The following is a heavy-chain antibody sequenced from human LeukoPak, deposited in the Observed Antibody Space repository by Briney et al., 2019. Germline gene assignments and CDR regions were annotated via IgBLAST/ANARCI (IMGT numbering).Heavy chain of an antibody. Sequence: PSETLSLTCGVSGHSFSSDSFWGWIRQPPGQGLEWIGSIHERGSTYYNPSLKSRVTISVDTSKNQFSLKLSSVTAADTAVYYCARGTYSWGCFDYWGQGTLVTVSS. D-gene: IGHD1/OR15-1a*01. V-gene: IGHV4-38-2*01. CDR1: GHSFSSDSF. CDR2: IHERGST. CDR3: ARGTYSWGCFDY. J-gene: IGHJ4*02.